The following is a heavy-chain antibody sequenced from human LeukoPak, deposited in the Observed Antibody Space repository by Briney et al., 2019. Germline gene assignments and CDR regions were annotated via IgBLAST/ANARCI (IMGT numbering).Heavy chain of an antibody. J-gene: IGHJ4*02. V-gene: IGHV1-2*02. Sequence: ASVKVSCKASGYTFTGYYMHWVRQAPGQGLAWMGWINPNSGGTKYAQKFQGRVTMTRDTSIRTAYMELSRLISDDTAVYYCARALDMVRGPSRFDYWGQGTLVTVSS. CDR1: GYTFTGYY. D-gene: IGHD3-10*01. CDR2: INPNSGGT. CDR3: ARALDMVRGPSRFDY.